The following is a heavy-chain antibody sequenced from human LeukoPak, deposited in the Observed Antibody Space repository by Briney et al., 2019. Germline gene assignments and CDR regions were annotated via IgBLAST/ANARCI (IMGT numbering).Heavy chain of an antibody. D-gene: IGHD2/OR15-2a*01. CDR1: VFSIIGYW. CDR3: IREGQVLASASLGL. V-gene: IGHV3-74*01. CDR2: MNSGGTTI. J-gene: IGHJ4*01. Sequence: GGSLRLSCAASVFSIIGYWMHWVRQAAGEGLVWVSRMNSGGTTINYADSVKGRFTISRDNVASTLHLQMNSLRVEDTAVYHWIREGQVLASASLGLWGQGTLVTVSS.